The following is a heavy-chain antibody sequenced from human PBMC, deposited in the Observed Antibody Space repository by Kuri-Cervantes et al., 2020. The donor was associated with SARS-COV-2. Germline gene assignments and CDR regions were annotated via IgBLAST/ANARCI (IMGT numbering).Heavy chain of an antibody. Sequence: GESLKISCAASGFSFTDAWMTWVRQAPGKGLEWVGRIKSKADGGTRDYAAPVKGRFTISRDDSKSIAYLQMNSLKTEDTAVYYCTRYDFWSGYYMDVWGKGTTVTVSS. D-gene: IGHD3-3*01. J-gene: IGHJ6*03. V-gene: IGHV3-15*01. CDR1: GFSFTDAW. CDR2: IKSKADGGTR. CDR3: TRYDFWSGYYMDV.